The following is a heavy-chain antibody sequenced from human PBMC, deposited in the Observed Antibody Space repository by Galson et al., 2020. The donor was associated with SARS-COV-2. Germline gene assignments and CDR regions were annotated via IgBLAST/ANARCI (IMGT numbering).Heavy chain of an antibody. CDR1: GYIFTNYW. CDR3: ARHRYCSYTSCHPPPGVDY. V-gene: IGHV5-51*01. J-gene: IGHJ4*02. Sequence: KIGESLKISCQGSGYIFTNYWIGWMRQMPGKGLEWMGIIHPGDSDIRYSPSFQGQITISADKSISTAYLQLSSLKASDTAMYYCARHRYCSYTSCHPPPGVDYWGQGTLVTVSS. D-gene: IGHD2-2*01. CDR2: IHPGDSDI.